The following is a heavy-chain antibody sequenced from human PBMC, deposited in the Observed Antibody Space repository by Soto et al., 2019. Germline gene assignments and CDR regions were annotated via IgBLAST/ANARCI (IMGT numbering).Heavy chain of an antibody. D-gene: IGHD6-13*01. CDR3: ARRGVAAAGWDAFDI. V-gene: IGHV4-59*08. J-gene: IGHJ3*02. Sequence: SSETLSLTCTVSGGSISSYYWSWIRQPPGKGLEWIGYIYYSGSTNYNPSLKSRVTISVDTSKNQFSLKLSSVTAADTAVYYCARRGVAAAGWDAFDIWGQGTMVTVSS. CDR2: IYYSGST. CDR1: GGSISSYY.